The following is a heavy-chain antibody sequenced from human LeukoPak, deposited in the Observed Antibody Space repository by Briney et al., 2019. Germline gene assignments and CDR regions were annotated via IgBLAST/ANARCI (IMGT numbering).Heavy chain of an antibody. Sequence: GASVKVSCKASGGTFSSYAISWVRQAPGQGLEWMGGIIPIFGTANYAQKFQGRVTTTADESTSTAYMELSSLRSEDTAVYYCARCSRNYYDSSGYSFDYWGQGTLVTVSS. J-gene: IGHJ4*02. CDR2: IIPIFGTA. V-gene: IGHV1-69*13. D-gene: IGHD3-22*01. CDR1: GGTFSSYA. CDR3: ARCSRNYYDSSGYSFDY.